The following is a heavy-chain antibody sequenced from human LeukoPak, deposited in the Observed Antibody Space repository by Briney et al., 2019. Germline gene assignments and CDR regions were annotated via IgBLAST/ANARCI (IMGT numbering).Heavy chain of an antibody. J-gene: IGHJ4*02. CDR2: ISYDGSNK. CDR3: AKGRNFDY. Sequence: PGGSLRLSCAASGFTFSSYGMHWVRQAPGKGLEWVAVISYDGSNKYYADSVKGRFTISRDNSKNTLYLQMNSLRAEDAAVYYCAKGRNFDYWGQGTQVTVSS. D-gene: IGHD5-24*01. V-gene: IGHV3-30*18. CDR1: GFTFSSYG.